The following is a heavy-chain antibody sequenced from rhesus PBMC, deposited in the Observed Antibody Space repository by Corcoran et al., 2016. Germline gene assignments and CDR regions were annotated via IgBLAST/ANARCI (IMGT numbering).Heavy chain of an antibody. J-gene: IGHJ4*01. CDR3: ARSPPAQYYFDY. Sequence: QVQLQESGPGVVKPSETLSLTCAVSGFSISSGYDWSWIRQPPGKGLEWIGSIYGSSGSTNYNPSLKNRVTISKDTSKPQFSLRLSSVTAADTAVYYCARSPPAQYYFDYWGQGVLVTVSS. CDR2: IYGSSGST. V-gene: IGHV4-76*01. CDR1: GFSISSGYD.